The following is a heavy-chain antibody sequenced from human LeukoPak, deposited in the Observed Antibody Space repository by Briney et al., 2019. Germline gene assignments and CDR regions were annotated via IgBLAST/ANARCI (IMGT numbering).Heavy chain of an antibody. CDR3: ARVEYSGWNLEY. J-gene: IGHJ4*02. CDR2: MNQGGSVQ. D-gene: IGHD5-12*01. Sequence: GGSLRLSCAASGFTFRSYWMSWVRQAPGKGLEWVANMNQGGSVQYYMDSVKGRFTISRDDAKNSLYVQMNSLRDEDTAVYYCARVEYSGWNLEYWGQGTLVTVSS. CDR1: GFTFRSYW. V-gene: IGHV3-7*01.